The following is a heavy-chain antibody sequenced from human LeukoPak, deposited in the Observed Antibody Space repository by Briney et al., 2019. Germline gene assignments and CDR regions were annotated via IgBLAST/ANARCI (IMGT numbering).Heavy chain of an antibody. CDR3: ARAPSTRRIALSRYYYYYMDV. CDR1: GGTFSSYA. V-gene: IGHV1-69*06. J-gene: IGHJ6*03. Sequence: GASVKVSCKASGGTFSSYAISWVRQAPGQGLEWMGGIIPIFGTANYAQKFQGRVTITADKSTSTAYMELSSLRSEDTAVYYCARAPSTRRIALSRYYYYYMDVWGKGTTVTVSS. CDR2: IIPIFGTA. D-gene: IGHD6-13*01.